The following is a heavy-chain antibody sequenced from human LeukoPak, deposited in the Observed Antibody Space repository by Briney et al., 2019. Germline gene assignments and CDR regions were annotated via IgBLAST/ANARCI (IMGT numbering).Heavy chain of an antibody. Sequence: GGSLRLSCAASGFTFGDYAMSWFRQAPGKGLEWVGFIRSKAYGGTTEYAASVKGRFTISRDDSKSIAYLQMNSLKTEDTAVYYCTRDFTPYYCSGSYYKGTYYFDYWGQGTLVTVSS. J-gene: IGHJ4*02. CDR3: TRDFTPYYCSGSYYKGTYYFDY. V-gene: IGHV3-49*03. CDR2: IRSKAYGGTT. D-gene: IGHD3-10*01. CDR1: GFTFGDYA.